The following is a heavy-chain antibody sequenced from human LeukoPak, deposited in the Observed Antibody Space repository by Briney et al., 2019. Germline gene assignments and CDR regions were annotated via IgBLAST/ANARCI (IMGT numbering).Heavy chain of an antibody. Sequence: SETLSLTCTVSGGSISSYYWSWIRQPPGKGLEWIGHIYYSGSINYNPSLKSRVTISVDTSKNQFSLKLSSVTAADRAVYYCARGANWVFDSWGQGTLVTVSS. CDR1: GGSISSYY. J-gene: IGHJ4*02. CDR3: ARGANWVFDS. D-gene: IGHD7-27*01. V-gene: IGHV4-59*01. CDR2: IYYSGSI.